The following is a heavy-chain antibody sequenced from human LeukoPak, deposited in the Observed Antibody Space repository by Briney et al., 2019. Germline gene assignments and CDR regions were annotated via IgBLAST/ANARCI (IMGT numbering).Heavy chain of an antibody. V-gene: IGHV3-53*01. CDR2: IYSGGAI. Sequence: PPGGSLRLSCVASGFAVGRNNMSWVRQAPGKGLECVSLIYSGGAIRYADSVKGRFTISRDSSKNTLFLQMNDLTVEDTARYYCARRPGNWGQGILVTVSS. CDR1: GFAVGRNN. D-gene: IGHD1-14*01. CDR3: ARRPGN. J-gene: IGHJ4*02.